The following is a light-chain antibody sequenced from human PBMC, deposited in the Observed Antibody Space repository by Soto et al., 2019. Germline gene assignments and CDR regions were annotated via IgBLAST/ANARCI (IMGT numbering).Light chain of an antibody. CDR1: QSISSW. Sequence: DIQMTQSPSTLSASVGDRVTITCRASQSISSWLAWYQQKPGKAPKLLIYDASSLESGVPSRFSGNGSGTEFTLTISSLQPDDFATYCCQQYNSYSLLTFGGGTKVEIK. J-gene: IGKJ4*01. CDR2: DAS. V-gene: IGKV1-5*01. CDR3: QQYNSYSLLT.